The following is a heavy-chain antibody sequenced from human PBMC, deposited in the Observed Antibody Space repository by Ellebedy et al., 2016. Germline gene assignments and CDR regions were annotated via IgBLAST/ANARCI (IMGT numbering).Heavy chain of an antibody. CDR3: VREDNLDSGPDD. CDR1: GGIFNSDP. J-gene: IGHJ4*02. V-gene: IGHV1-69*13. Sequence: SVKVSXXASGGIFNSDPMRWVRQAPGQGLEWMGGIISVFGTPNYAQKFQGRVTITADESTSTIYMELRSLRFEDTAMYYCVREDNLDSGPDDWGQGTLVTVSS. CDR2: IISVFGTP. D-gene: IGHD1-1*01.